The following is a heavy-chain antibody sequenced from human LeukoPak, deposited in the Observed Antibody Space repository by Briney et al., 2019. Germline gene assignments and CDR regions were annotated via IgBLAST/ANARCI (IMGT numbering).Heavy chain of an antibody. D-gene: IGHD3-10*01. Sequence: GGSLRLSCAASGFTFSSYAMSWVRQAPGKGLEWVAVIWYDGSNKYYADSVKGRFTISRDNSKNTLYLQMNSLRAEDTAVYYCARGEVRANWFDPWGQGTLVTVSS. CDR2: IWYDGSNK. CDR1: GFTFSSYA. CDR3: ARGEVRANWFDP. J-gene: IGHJ5*02. V-gene: IGHV3-33*08.